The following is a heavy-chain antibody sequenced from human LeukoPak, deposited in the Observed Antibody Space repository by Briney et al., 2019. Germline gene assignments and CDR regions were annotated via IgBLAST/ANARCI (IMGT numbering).Heavy chain of an antibody. V-gene: IGHV1-69*04. Sequence: SVKVSCKASGGTFSSYAISWVRQAPGQGIEWMGRIIPILGIANYAQKFQGRVTITADKSTSTAYMELSSLRSEDTAVYYCAIMGSTGTTGGDYWGQGTLVTVSS. D-gene: IGHD1-1*01. CDR2: IIPILGIA. CDR3: AIMGSTGTTGGDY. CDR1: GGTFSSYA. J-gene: IGHJ4*02.